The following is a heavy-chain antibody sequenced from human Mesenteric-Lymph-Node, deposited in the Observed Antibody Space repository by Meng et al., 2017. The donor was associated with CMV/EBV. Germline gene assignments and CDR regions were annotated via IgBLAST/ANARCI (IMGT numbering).Heavy chain of an antibody. Sequence: GSLRLSCTVSGGSISSSSYYWGWIRQPPGKGLEWIGSIYYGGTTYYNPSLKSRVTISEDTSKNQFSLKLSSVTAAGTGVYFCARGAEYQLPRPFDYWGQGTLVTVSS. CDR1: GGSISSSSYY. V-gene: IGHV4-39*01. J-gene: IGHJ4*02. CDR3: ARGAEYQLPRPFDY. CDR2: IYYGGTT. D-gene: IGHD2-2*01.